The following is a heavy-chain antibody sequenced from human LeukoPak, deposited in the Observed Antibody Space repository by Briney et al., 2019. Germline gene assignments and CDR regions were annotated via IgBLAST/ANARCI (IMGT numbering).Heavy chain of an antibody. D-gene: IGHD3-10*01. CDR1: GFTFSSYA. J-gene: IGHJ3*02. V-gene: IGHV3-23*01. CDR3: AKDLLITMVRGSTPGAFDI. Sequence: PGGSLRLSCAASGFTFSSYAMSWVRQAPGKGLEWVSAISGSGGSTYYADSVKGRFTISRDNSKNTLYLQMNSLRAEDTAVYYCAKDLLITMVRGSTPGAFDIWGQGTMVTVSS. CDR2: ISGSGGST.